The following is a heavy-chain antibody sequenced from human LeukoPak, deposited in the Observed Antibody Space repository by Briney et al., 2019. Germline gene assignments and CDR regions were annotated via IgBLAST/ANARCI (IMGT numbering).Heavy chain of an antibody. D-gene: IGHD5-18*01. CDR3: ARDPYTAMAQMIRYYYGMDV. J-gene: IGHJ6*02. CDR2: IWYDGSNK. Sequence: GGSLRLSCAASGFTFSSYAMSWVRQAPGKGLEWVAVIWYDGSNKYYGDSVKGRFTISRDNSKNTLYLQMNSLRAEDTAVYYCARDPYTAMAQMIRYYYGMDVWGQGTTVTVSS. V-gene: IGHV3-33*08. CDR1: GFTFSSYA.